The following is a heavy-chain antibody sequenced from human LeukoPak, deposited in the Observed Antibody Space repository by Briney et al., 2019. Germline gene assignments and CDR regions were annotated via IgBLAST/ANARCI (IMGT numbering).Heavy chain of an antibody. CDR3: ASLLTGNDAFDI. CDR1: GGSISSYY. V-gene: IGHV4-59*08. CDR2: IYYNGST. D-gene: IGHD7-27*01. Sequence: PSETLSLTCTVSGGSISSYYWSWIRQPPGKGLEWIGYIYYNGSTNYNPSLKSRVTISVDTSKNQFSLKLSSVTAADTAVYYCASLLTGNDAFDIWGQGTMVTVSS. J-gene: IGHJ3*02.